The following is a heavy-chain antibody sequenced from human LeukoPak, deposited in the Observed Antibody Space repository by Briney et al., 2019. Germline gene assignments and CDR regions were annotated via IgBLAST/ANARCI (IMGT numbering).Heavy chain of an antibody. CDR2: ISGNNDNP. D-gene: IGHD2-2*01. V-gene: IGHV1-18*01. CDR1: GYTFSNFG. CDR3: ARDGTSTDDY. J-gene: IGHJ4*02. Sequence: GASVTVSCTTSGYTFSNFGINWVRQAPGQGLEWMGWISGNNDNPNYGQKFQGRFTVTTDSSTSTAYMELRNLRFDDTAVYYCARDGTSTDDYWGQGTLVTVSS.